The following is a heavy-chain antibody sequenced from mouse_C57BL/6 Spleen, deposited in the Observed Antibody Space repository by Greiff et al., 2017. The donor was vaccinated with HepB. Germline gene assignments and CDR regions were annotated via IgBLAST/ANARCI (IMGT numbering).Heavy chain of an antibody. CDR1: GFTFSSYT. CDR2: ISGGGGNT. V-gene: IGHV5-9*01. Sequence: EVKLMESGGGLVKPGGSLKLSCAASGFTFSSYTMSWVRQTPEKRLEWVATISGGGGNTYYPDSVKGRFTISRDNAKNTLYLQMSSLRSEDTALYYCARQDYDYDVAWFAYWGQGTLVTVSA. CDR3: ARQDYDYDVAWFAY. J-gene: IGHJ3*01. D-gene: IGHD2-4*01.